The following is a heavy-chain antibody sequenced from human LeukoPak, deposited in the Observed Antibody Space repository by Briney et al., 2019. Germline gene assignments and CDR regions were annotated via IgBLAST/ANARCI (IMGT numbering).Heavy chain of an antibody. CDR3: ARDGHRRYYYDSSGREDAFDI. D-gene: IGHD3-22*01. V-gene: IGHV1-69*13. CDR1: GGTFSSYA. J-gene: IGHJ3*02. Sequence: ASVKVSCKASGGTFSSYAISWVRQAPGQGLEWMGGIIPIFGTANYAQKFQGRVTITADESTSTAYMELCSLRSDDTAVYYCARDGHRRYYYDSSGREDAFDIWGQGTMVTVSS. CDR2: IIPIFGTA.